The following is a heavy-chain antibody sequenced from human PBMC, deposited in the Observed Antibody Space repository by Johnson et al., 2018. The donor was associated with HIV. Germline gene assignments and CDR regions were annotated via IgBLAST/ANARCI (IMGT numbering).Heavy chain of an antibody. CDR2: IRSKAYGGTT. CDR3: TRVRQRLVRVSFDL. Sequence: VQLVESGGGLVQPGRSLRLSCSASGVTFGDYAMSWLRQAPGKGLAWVGFIRSKAYGGTTDYAASVKGRFTISRDDSKSIAYLQMNSLKAEDTAVYYCTRVRQRLVRVSFDLWGQGTMVTVSS. CDR1: GVTFGDYA. V-gene: IGHV3-49*03. J-gene: IGHJ3*01. D-gene: IGHD6-13*01.